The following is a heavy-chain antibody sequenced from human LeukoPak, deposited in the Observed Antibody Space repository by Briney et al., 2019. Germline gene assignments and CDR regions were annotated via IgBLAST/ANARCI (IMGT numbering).Heavy chain of an antibody. Sequence: GGSLRLSCAASGFTFDDYTMNWVRQAPGKGLEWVSSISSSSSYIYYADSVKGRFTISRDNAKNSLYLQMNSLRAEDTAVYYCATTVVTFAWGQGTLVTVSS. CDR3: ATTVVTFA. CDR1: GFTFDDYT. V-gene: IGHV3-21*01. D-gene: IGHD4-17*01. J-gene: IGHJ5*02. CDR2: ISSSSSYI.